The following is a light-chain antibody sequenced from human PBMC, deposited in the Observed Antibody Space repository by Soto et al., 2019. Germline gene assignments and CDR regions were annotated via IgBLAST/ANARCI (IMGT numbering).Light chain of an antibody. J-gene: IGLJ3*02. CDR2: LEGSGSY. CDR3: ETWDSNTPV. CDR1: GGHSSYI. V-gene: IGLV4-60*02. Sequence: QSVLTQSSSASASLGSSVKLTCTLSGGHSSYIIAWHQQQPGKAPRYLMKLEGSGSYNKGSGVPDRFSGSSSGADRYLTISNLQFEDEADYYCETWDSNTPVFGGGTKVTVL.